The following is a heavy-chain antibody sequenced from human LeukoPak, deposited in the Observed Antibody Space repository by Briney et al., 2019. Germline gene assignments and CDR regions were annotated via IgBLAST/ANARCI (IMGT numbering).Heavy chain of an antibody. CDR2: ISQSGNI. V-gene: IGHV4-30-2*01. CDR3: ARGLSSSGWYYYYYYGMDV. Sequence: PSETLSLTCTVSGDSISSGGYSWSWIRQPPGKGLEWIGYIYHIGYISQSGNIYQNPSLKSRVTISVDTSKNQFSLKLSSVTAADTAVYYCARGLSSSGWYYYYYYGMDVWGQGTTVTVSS. D-gene: IGHD6-19*01. CDR1: GDSISSGGYS. J-gene: IGHJ6*02.